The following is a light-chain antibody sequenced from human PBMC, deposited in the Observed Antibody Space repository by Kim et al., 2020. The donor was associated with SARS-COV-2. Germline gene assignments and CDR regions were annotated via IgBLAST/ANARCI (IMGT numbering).Light chain of an antibody. J-gene: IGLJ3*02. CDR3: QSYDISLSAWV. V-gene: IGLV1-40*01. CDR1: SYNVGAGFD. CDR2: ANT. Sequence: QSVLTQPPSVSGAPGQRVTISCTGSSYNVGAGFDVHWYQQLPGTAPKRLIYANTYRPSGVPDRFSGSKSGTSASLAITGLQAEDEADYYCQSYDISLSAWVFGGGTQLTVL.